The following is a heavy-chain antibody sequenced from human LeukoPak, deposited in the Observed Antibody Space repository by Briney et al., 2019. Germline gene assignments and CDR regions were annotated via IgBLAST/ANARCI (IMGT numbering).Heavy chain of an antibody. D-gene: IGHD6-13*01. Sequence: QPGGSLRLSCAASGFTVSNTYMSWVRQAPGKGLEWVSVIYTGGSTYYADSVKGRFTISRDNSKNTLYLQMNSLRAEDTAVYYCARESDGVYSSNWFPYWYFDLWGRGTLVTVSS. CDR2: IYTGGST. CDR1: GFTVSNTY. J-gene: IGHJ2*01. V-gene: IGHV3-53*01. CDR3: ARESDGVYSSNWFPYWYFDL.